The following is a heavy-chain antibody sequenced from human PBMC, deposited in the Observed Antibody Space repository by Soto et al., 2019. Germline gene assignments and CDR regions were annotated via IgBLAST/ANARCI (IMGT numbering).Heavy chain of an antibody. Sequence: ASVKVSCKASGYTFTSYDINWVRQATGQGLEWMGWMNPNSGNTGYAQKFQGRVTMTRNTSISTAYMELSSLRSEDTAVYYCALYREYYDFWSGYYYYGMAVWGQGTTVTVSS. V-gene: IGHV1-8*01. J-gene: IGHJ6*02. CDR3: ALYREYYDFWSGYYYYGMAV. D-gene: IGHD3-3*01. CDR2: MNPNSGNT. CDR1: GYTFTSYD.